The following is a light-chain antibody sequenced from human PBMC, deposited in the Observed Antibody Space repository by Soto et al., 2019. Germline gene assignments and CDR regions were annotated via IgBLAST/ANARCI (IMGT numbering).Light chain of an antibody. J-gene: IGLJ2*01. CDR3: SSYTSGSTVI. CDR1: SSDIGDYNY. Sequence: QSALTQPASVSGSPGQSITISCTGTSSDIGDYNYVSWYQHHPGKAPKLVIFEVNNRPSGVSNRFSGSKSGITASLTISGLQSEDEADYYCSSYTSGSTVIFGGGTKLTVL. CDR2: EVN. V-gene: IGLV2-14*01.